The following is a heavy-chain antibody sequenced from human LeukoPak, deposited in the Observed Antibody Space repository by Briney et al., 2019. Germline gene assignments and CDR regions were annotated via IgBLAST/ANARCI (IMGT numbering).Heavy chain of an antibody. V-gene: IGHV3-30-3*01. CDR1: GFTVSSNY. D-gene: IGHD1-26*01. CDR3: ARWEGIVGAYDY. Sequence: GGSLRLSCAASGFTVSSNYMSWVRQAPGKGLEWVAVISYDGSNKYYADSVKGRFTISRDNSKNTLYLQMNSLRAEDTAVYYCARWEGIVGAYDYWGQGTLVTVSS. CDR2: ISYDGSNK. J-gene: IGHJ4*02.